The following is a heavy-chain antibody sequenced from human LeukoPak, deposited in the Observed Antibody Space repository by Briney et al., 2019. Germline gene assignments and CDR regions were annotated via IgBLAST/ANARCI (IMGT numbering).Heavy chain of an antibody. CDR2: IYSGGSA. Sequence: GGSLRLSCVVSGFTVSSNYMNRVRQAPGKGLEWVSVIYSGGSAYYADSVKGRFTISRDNSKNTLYLQMNSLRAEDTAIYYCAADGDYNAWGQGTLVTVSS. J-gene: IGHJ5*02. CDR1: GFTVSSNY. V-gene: IGHV3-53*01. CDR3: AADGDYNA. D-gene: IGHD4-17*01.